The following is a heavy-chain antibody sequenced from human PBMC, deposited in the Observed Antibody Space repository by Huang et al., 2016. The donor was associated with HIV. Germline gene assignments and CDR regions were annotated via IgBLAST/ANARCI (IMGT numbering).Heavy chain of an antibody. J-gene: IGHJ2*01. Sequence: EVQLVESGGGLVQPGGSLRLSCAASGFTFSSYWMHWVRQAPGQGLGWVSRINGDGRSTNYADSVKGRFTISRDNAKNTRYVQVNSLRAEDTAVYYCARGTRLTGLWYFDLWGRGTLVIVSS. D-gene: IGHD7-27*01. CDR2: INGDGRST. CDR3: ARGTRLTGLWYFDL. CDR1: GFTFSSYW. V-gene: IGHV3-74*01.